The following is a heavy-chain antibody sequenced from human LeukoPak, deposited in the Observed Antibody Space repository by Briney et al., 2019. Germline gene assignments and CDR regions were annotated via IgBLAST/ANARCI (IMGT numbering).Heavy chain of an antibody. D-gene: IGHD3-22*01. V-gene: IGHV4-4*07. CDR1: GGSISSYY. J-gene: IGHJ4*02. Sequence: PSETLSLTCTVSGGSISSYYWSWTRQPAGKGLEWIGRIYISGSTNYNPSLKSRVTISVDKSKNQFSLKLSSVTAADTAVYYCARDEPYYYDSSGYYTYYFDYWGQGTLVTVSS. CDR2: IYISGST. CDR3: ARDEPYYYDSSGYYTYYFDY.